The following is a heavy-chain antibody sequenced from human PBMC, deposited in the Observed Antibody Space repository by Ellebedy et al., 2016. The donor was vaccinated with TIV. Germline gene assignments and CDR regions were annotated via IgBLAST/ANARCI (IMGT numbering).Heavy chain of an antibody. CDR3: ARDKLVGATKADY. Sequence: GESLKISCAASGFTFSNYWMNWVRQAPGKGLEWVANINQGGSEKYYVDSVKGRFTISRDNAKNSLYLQMDSLRDEDTAIYYCARDKLVGATKADYWGQGTLVTVSS. CDR1: GFTFSNYW. D-gene: IGHD1-26*01. CDR2: INQGGSEK. V-gene: IGHV3-7*03. J-gene: IGHJ4*02.